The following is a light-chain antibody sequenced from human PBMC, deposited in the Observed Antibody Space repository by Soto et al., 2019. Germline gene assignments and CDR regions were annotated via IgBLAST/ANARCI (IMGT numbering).Light chain of an antibody. J-gene: IGLJ1*01. V-gene: IGLV2-14*01. CDR2: EVS. CDR1: SSDVGGYNY. CDR3: SSYTSSYTRD. Sequence: QSALTQPASVSGSPGQSITISCTGTSSDVGGYNYVSWYQHHPGKAPKLMIYEVSYRPSGVSNRFSGSKSGNTASLTISGLQAEDEADYYCSSYTSSYTRDFGTGTKLTVL.